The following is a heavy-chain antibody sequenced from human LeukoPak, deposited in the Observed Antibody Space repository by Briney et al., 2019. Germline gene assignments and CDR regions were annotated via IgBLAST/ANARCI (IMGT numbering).Heavy chain of an antibody. J-gene: IGHJ6*02. V-gene: IGHV4-59*01. CDR1: GGSISSYY. CDR2: IYYSGST. Sequence: TSETLSLTCTVSGGSISSYYWSWIRQPPGKGLEWIGYIYYSGSTNYNPSLKSRVTISVDTSKNQFSLKLSSVTAADTAVYYCARDLGYCSSTSCPNYYYYYGMDVWGQGTTVTVSS. D-gene: IGHD2-2*03. CDR3: ARDLGYCSSTSCPNYYYYYGMDV.